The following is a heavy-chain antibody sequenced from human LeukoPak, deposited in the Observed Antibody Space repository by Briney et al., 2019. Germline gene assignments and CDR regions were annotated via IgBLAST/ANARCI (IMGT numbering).Heavy chain of an antibody. J-gene: IGHJ4*02. D-gene: IGHD3-22*01. Sequence: VSVRVSCKASGYTFTGYYMHWVRQAPGQGLEWMGRINPNSGGTNYAQKFQGRVTMTRDTSISTAYMELRRLRSDDTAVYYCARAYDSSGWGFDYWGQGTLVTVSS. CDR3: ARAYDSSGWGFDY. CDR2: INPNSGGT. V-gene: IGHV1-2*06. CDR1: GYTFTGYY.